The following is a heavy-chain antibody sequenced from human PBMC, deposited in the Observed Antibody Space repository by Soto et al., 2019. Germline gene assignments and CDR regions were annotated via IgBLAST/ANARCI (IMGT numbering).Heavy chain of an antibody. J-gene: IGHJ4*02. CDR3: AKDEGRWYLDY. V-gene: IGHV3-30*18. CDR1: GFSFRTYG. Sequence: QPVGFRRFAYAASGFSFRTYGMHWVRQVPGKGLEWVADISYDGSNKYYADSVKGRFTISRDNSKNTLYLQMNSLRVEDTAVYNCAKDEGRWYLDYWGQRP. D-gene: IGHD6-13*01. CDR2: ISYDGSNK.